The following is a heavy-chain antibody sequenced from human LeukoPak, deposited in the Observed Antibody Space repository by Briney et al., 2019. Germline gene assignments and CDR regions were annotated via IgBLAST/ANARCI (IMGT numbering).Heavy chain of an antibody. CDR1: GYTFTGYY. J-gene: IGHJ6*02. CDR2: INPNSGGT. Sequence: ASVKVSCKASGYTFTGYYMHWVRQAPGQGLEWMGWINPNSGGTNYAQKFQGWVTMTRDTSISTAYMGLSRLRSDDTAVYYCARDSRLLGNYYGMDVWGQGTTATVSS. D-gene: IGHD7-27*01. CDR3: ARDSRLLGNYYGMDV. V-gene: IGHV1-2*04.